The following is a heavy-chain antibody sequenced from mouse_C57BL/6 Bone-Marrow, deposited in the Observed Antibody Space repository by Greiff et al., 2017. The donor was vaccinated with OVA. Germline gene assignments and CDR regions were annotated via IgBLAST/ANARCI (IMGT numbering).Heavy chain of an antibody. CDR3: ARWLLRGYAMDY. J-gene: IGHJ4*01. CDR2: INPNNGGT. D-gene: IGHD2-3*01. Sequence: EVQLQQSGPELVKPGASVKISCKASGYTFTDYYMNWVKQSHGKSLEWIGDINPNNGGTSYNQKFKGKATLTVDKSSSTAYMELRSLTSEDSAVYYCARWLLRGYAMDYWGQGTSVTVSS. CDR1: GYTFTDYY. V-gene: IGHV1-26*01.